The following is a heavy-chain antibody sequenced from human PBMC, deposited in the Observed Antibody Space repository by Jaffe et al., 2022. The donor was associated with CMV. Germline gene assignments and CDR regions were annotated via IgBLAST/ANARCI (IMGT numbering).Heavy chain of an antibody. CDR2: INPNSGGT. J-gene: IGHJ6*02. Sequence: QVQLVQSGAEVKKPGASVKVSCKASGYTFTGYYMHWVRQAPGQGLEWMGWINPNSGGTNYAQKFQGRVTMTRDTSISTAYMELSRLRSDDTAVYYCARDLVSSGSYYYGMDVWGQGTTVTVSS. CDR1: GYTFTGYY. D-gene: IGHD6-19*01. CDR3: ARDLVSSGSYYYGMDV. V-gene: IGHV1-2*02.